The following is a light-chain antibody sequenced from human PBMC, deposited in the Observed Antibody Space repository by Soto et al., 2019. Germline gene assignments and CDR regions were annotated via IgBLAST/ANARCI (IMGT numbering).Light chain of an antibody. CDR3: CSYVGSNNYV. CDR2: EVT. J-gene: IGLJ1*01. CDR1: SSDVGGYNY. Sequence: QAVVTQPPSASGSPGQSVAISCTGTSSDVGGYNYVSWYQQYPGKAPKLIMYEVTKRPSGVPDRFSGSKSGNTASLTVSGLQSEDEGDYYCCSYVGSNNYVFGTGTKVTVL. V-gene: IGLV2-8*01.